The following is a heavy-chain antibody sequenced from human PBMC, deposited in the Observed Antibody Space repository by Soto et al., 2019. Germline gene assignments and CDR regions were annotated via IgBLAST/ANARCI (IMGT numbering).Heavy chain of an antibody. CDR1: GYPVTAYY. CDR2: INPATGAA. Sequence: QLHLVQSGAVVKKPGASVTVSCSASGYPVTAYYMHWVRQAPGRGLEWMGGINPATGAAKYTQTFQGRVTMTRDTPTSTVFMELNRLTTEDTAVFYCARGGGVGVAGSAAFDMWGQGTLVTVSS. CDR3: ARGGGVGVAGSAAFDM. D-gene: IGHD3-3*01. V-gene: IGHV1-2*02. J-gene: IGHJ3*02.